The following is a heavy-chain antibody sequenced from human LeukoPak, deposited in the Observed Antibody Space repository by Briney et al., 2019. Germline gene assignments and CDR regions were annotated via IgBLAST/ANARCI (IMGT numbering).Heavy chain of an antibody. J-gene: IGHJ4*02. CDR3: ARGITQQQLVLGTFDY. V-gene: IGHV4-59*12. D-gene: IGHD6-13*01. CDR2: IYYSGST. Sequence: PSETLSLTCTVSGGSISSYYWSWIRQPPGKGLEWIGYIYYSGSTNYNPSLKSRVTISVDTSKNQFSLKLSSVTAADTAVYYCARGITQQQLVLGTFDYWGQGTLVTVSS. CDR1: GGSISSYY.